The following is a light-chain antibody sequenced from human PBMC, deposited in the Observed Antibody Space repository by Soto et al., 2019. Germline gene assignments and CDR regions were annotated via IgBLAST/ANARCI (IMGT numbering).Light chain of an antibody. CDR1: QSVSSSF. J-gene: IGKJ1*01. CDR3: QQYGSSSGT. Sequence: EIVLTQSPDTLSVSPGERVTLSCRASQSVSSSFLAWYQQKPGQAPRLLIYGASTRASGIPDRFSGSGSGTDFTLTISRLEPEDFAVYYCQQYGSSSGTFGQGTKWIS. CDR2: GAS. V-gene: IGKV3-20*01.